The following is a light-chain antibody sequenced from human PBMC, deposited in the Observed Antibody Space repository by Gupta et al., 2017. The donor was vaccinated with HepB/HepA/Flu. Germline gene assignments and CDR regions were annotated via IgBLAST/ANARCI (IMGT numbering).Light chain of an antibody. J-gene: IGLJ1*01. CDR3: SAYTGSNNFV. V-gene: IGLV2-8*01. CDR1: SSDVGGDNY. Sequence: QSALTQHPSASGSPGQSVTIPCPGTSSDVGGDNYVSRYQLHPGKAPKLMIYDVTNRPARVPVRFSGSKSGNTASLTVSELQAEDEADYYCSAYTGSNNFVFGTGTKVTVL. CDR2: DVT.